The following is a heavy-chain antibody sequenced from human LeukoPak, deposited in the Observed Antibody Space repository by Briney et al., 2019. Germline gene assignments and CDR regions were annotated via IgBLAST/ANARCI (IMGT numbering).Heavy chain of an antibody. CDR2: IYSGGTS. D-gene: IGHD1-26*01. CDR1: GFTVSSNY. J-gene: IGHJ4*02. Sequence: GGSLRLSCAASGFTVSSNYMSWVRQALGKGLEWVSIIYSGGTSYYADSVQGRFTISRDNSENTLYLQMNSLRAEDTAVYYCARDLFHSGSCQHFDYWGQGTLVTVSS. V-gene: IGHV3-66*01. CDR3: ARDLFHSGSCQHFDY.